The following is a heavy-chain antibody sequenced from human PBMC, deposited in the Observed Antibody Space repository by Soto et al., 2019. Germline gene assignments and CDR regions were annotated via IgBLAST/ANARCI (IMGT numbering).Heavy chain of an antibody. V-gene: IGHV4-59*01. J-gene: IGHJ4*01. CDR1: GGSISSYY. Sequence: SETLSLTCTVSGGSISSYYWSWIRQPPGKGLEWIGYIYYSGSTNYNPSLKSRVTISVDTSKNQFSLKLSSVTAADTAVYYCASAICSSTSCEVCFDDWGDGTLVTVSS. CDR3: ASAICSSTSCEVCFDD. D-gene: IGHD2-2*01. CDR2: IYYSGST.